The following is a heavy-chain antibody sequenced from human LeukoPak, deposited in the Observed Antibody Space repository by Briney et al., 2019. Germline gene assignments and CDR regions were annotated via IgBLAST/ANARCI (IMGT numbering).Heavy chain of an antibody. D-gene: IGHD6-25*01. CDR2: IIPIFGTA. V-gene: IGHV1-69*13. J-gene: IGHJ4*02. CDR3: ARITAAGQFDY. CDR1: GGTFSSYA. Sequence: EASVKVSCKASGGTFSSYAISWVRQAPGQGLEWMGGIIPIFGTANYAQKFQGRVTITADESTSTAYMELSSLRSEDTAVYYCARITAAGQFDYWGQGTLVTVSS.